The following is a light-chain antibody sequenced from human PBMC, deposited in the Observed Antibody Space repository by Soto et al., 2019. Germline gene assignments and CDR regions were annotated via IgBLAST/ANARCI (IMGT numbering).Light chain of an antibody. CDR3: QQYNNWPVT. Sequence: EIVMTQSPSTLSVSPGDTTRLSCRASQRINSDVAWYQQKVGQTPRLLIHGASTRATGIAARFSGSGSGTELTLTISSLQPEDFATYYCQQYNNWPVTFGEGTKVDIK. CDR2: GAS. V-gene: IGKV3D-15*01. J-gene: IGKJ4*01. CDR1: QRINSD.